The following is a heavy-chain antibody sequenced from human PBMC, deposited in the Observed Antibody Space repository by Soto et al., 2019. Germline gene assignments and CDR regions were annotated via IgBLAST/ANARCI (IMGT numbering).Heavy chain of an antibody. CDR1: GFTFGYYW. J-gene: IGHJ4*02. V-gene: IGHV3-74*01. Sequence: GGSLRLSCAASGFTFGYYWMHWVRQAPGKGLVWVSRVSIDGSSTNYADSVKGRFIISRDNAKNSLYLQMNSLRAEDTAVYYCARPPGIAAAGLGYWGQGSLITV. CDR2: VSIDGSST. D-gene: IGHD6-13*01. CDR3: ARPPGIAAAGLGY.